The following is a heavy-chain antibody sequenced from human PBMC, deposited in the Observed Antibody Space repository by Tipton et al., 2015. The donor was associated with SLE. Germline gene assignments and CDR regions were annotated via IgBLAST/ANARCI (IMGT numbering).Heavy chain of an antibody. CDR3: ARGSYDYDSRGSYAS. J-gene: IGHJ5*02. Sequence: GLVKPSETLSLTCTVSGASISSYYWSWIRQPPGKGLEWIGYLSYSGSTKYNPSLKSRVTISVDTSENQLSLKLTSVTAADTAVYYCARGSYDYDSRGSYASWGQGTLVIVSS. V-gene: IGHV4-59*01. D-gene: IGHD3-22*01. CDR1: GASISSYY. CDR2: LSYSGST.